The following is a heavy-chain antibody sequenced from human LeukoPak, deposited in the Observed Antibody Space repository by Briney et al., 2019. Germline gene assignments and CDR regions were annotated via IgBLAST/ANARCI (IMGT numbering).Heavy chain of an antibody. J-gene: IGHJ5*02. CDR2: MNSDGSST. V-gene: IGHV3-74*01. D-gene: IGHD6-19*01. CDR1: GFTFSNYW. CDR3: ARALAVAGTGGFDP. Sequence: GGSLRLSCAASGFTFSNYWMHWVRQAPGKGLVWVSRMNSDGSSTSYADSVKGRFAISRDNAKNTLYLQMNSLRAEDTAVYYCARALAVAGTGGFDPWGQGTLVTVSS.